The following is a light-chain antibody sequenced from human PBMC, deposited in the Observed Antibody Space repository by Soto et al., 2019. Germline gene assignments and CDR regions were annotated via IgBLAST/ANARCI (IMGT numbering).Light chain of an antibody. CDR1: QDIRNV. CDR3: LQDYNYPRT. J-gene: IGKJ1*01. V-gene: IGKV1-6*01. Sequence: AIQMTQSPSSLSASVGDRVTITCRASQDIRNVLGWFQQKPGKAHKLLISAASFLQSGVPSRFSGSGSGTDFTLNISSLQPEDFATYYCLQDYNYPRTFGQGTKVEIK. CDR2: AAS.